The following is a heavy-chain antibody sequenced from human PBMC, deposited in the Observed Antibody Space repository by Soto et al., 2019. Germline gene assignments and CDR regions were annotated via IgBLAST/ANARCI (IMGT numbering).Heavy chain of an antibody. Sequence: QVQLVQSGAEVKKPGASVKVSCKASGYTFTSYDINWVRQATGQGLEWMGWMNPNSGNTGYAQKFQGRVTMTKNTSRSTAYMELSSLRSEDTAVYYCAREGYCSGGSCYRYGMDVWGQGTTVTVSS. J-gene: IGHJ6*02. D-gene: IGHD2-15*01. CDR1: GYTFTSYD. V-gene: IGHV1-8*01. CDR2: MNPNSGNT. CDR3: AREGYCSGGSCYRYGMDV.